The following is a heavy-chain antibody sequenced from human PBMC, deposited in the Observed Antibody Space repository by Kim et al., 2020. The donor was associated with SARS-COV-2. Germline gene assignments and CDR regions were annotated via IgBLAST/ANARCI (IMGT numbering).Heavy chain of an antibody. CDR3: ARDGSAAAHDAFDI. J-gene: IGHJ3*02. Sequence: QSFTGRGTITADKSTSTAYMELSSLRSEDTAVYYCARDGSAAAHDAFDIWGQGTMVTVSS. V-gene: IGHV1-69*04. D-gene: IGHD2-2*01.